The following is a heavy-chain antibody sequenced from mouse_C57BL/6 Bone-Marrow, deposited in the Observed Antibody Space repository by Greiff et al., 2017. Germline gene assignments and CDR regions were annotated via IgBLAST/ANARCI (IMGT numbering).Heavy chain of an antibody. J-gene: IGHJ2*01. V-gene: IGHV1-55*01. CDR3: ARRGFTTVVATRGYFDY. D-gene: IGHD1-1*01. Sequence: VQLQQPGAELVKPGASVKMSCKASGYTFTSYWITWVKQRPGQGLEWIGDIYPGSGSTNYNEKFKSKATLPVDTSSSTAYMQLSSLTSEDSAVYYGARRGFTTVVATRGYFDYWGQGTTLTVSS. CDR1: GYTFTSYW. CDR2: IYPGSGST.